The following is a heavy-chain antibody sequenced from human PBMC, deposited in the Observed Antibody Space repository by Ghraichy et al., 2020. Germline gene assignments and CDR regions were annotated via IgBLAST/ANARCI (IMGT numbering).Heavy chain of an antibody. Sequence: SETLSLTCAVYGGSFSAYYWSWIRQPPGKGLEWIGEINHSGSTNYNPSLKSRVTISVDTSKNQFSLKLSSVTAADTAVYYCASRPGIHYYGMDVWGQGTTVTVSS. D-gene: IGHD2/OR15-2a*01. CDR1: GGSFSAYY. J-gene: IGHJ6*02. CDR3: ASRPGIHYYGMDV. CDR2: INHSGST. V-gene: IGHV4-34*01.